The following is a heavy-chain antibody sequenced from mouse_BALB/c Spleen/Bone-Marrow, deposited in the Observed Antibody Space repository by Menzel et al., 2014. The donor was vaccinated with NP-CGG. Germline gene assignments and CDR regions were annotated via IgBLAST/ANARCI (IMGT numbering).Heavy chain of an antibody. V-gene: IGHV1-69*01. J-gene: IGHJ4*01. Sequence: VKLMESGTELVMPGASVKMSCKASGYAFTDRWIHWVKQRPGQGLEWIGAIDTSDSYTNYNQKFKGKATLTVDESSSTAYIHLSSLTSEDSAVYYCARGGDDFSLDYWGQRTSVTVSS. CDR2: IDTSDSYT. CDR1: GYAFTDRW. CDR3: ARGGDDFSLDY. D-gene: IGHD2-4*01.